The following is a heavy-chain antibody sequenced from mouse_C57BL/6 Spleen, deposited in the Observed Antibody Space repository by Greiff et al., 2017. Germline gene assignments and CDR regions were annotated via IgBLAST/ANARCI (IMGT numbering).Heavy chain of an antibody. D-gene: IGHD1-1*01. J-gene: IGHJ4*01. CDR3: ARQDYGSLYYAMGY. V-gene: IGHV1-64*01. CDR2: IHPNSGST. Sequence: QVQLQQPGAELVKPGASVKLSCKASGYTFTSYWMHWVKQRPGQGLEWIGMIHPNSGSTNYNEKFKSKATLTVDKSSSTAYMQLSILTSEDSAVYYCARQDYGSLYYAMGYWGQGTSVTVSS. CDR1: GYTFTSYW.